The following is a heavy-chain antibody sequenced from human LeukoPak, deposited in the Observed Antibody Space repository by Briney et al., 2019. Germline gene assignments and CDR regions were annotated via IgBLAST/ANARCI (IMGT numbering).Heavy chain of an antibody. CDR1: GGSISSYY. D-gene: IGHD6-13*01. J-gene: IGHJ6*02. CDR3: ARDKGIAAAGYYYYYGMDV. CDR2: IYYSGST. Sequence: SETLSLTCTVSGGSISSYYWSWLRQPPGQGLEWIGYIYYSGSTNYNPSLKRRVTISVDTSKNQSSLKLSSVTAADTAVYYCARDKGIAAAGYYYYYGMDVWGQGTTVTVSS. V-gene: IGHV4-59*01.